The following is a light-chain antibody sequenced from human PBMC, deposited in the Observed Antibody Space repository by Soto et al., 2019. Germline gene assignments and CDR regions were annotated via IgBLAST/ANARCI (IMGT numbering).Light chain of an antibody. Sequence: QSALTQPRSVSGSPGQSVTISCTGTSSDVGDYKYVSWYRQDPGKAPKIIIYDISERTSGVPDRFSGSKSGNTASLTISGLQAEDESDYYCCSYAGSYSYVFGTGTKVTVL. J-gene: IGLJ1*01. CDR3: CSYAGSYSYV. CDR1: SSDVGDYKY. V-gene: IGLV2-11*01. CDR2: DIS.